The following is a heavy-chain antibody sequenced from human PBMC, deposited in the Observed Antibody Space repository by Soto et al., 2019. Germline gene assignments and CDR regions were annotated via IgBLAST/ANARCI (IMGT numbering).Heavy chain of an antibody. J-gene: IGHJ5*02. V-gene: IGHV4-4*07. D-gene: IGHD6-19*01. CDR3: ARETVAGTDNWFDP. CDR2: IYTSGYT. CDR1: GGSISTYY. Sequence: KTSETLSLTCTVSGGSISTYYWNWIRQPAGKRLEWLGRIYTSGYTKYNPSLKSRVTMSLDTSKRQFSLKLSSVTAADTAVYYCARETVAGTDNWFDPWGQGILVTVS.